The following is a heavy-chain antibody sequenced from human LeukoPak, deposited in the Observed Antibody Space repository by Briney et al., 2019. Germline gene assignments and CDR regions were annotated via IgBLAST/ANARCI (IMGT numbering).Heavy chain of an antibody. CDR2: MNPNSGST. CDR1: GYTFTSYD. CDR3: ATAYCSGGSCGAWFDP. Sequence: GASVKVSCKASGYTFTSYDINWVRQATGQGLEWMGWMNPNSGSTGCAQKFQGRVTMTRNTSISTAYMELSSLRSEDTAVYYCATAYCSGGSCGAWFDPWGQGTLVTVSS. V-gene: IGHV1-8*01. J-gene: IGHJ5*02. D-gene: IGHD2-15*01.